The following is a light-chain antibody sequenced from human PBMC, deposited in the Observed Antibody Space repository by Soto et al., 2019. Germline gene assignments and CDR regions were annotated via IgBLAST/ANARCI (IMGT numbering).Light chain of an antibody. J-gene: IGKJ1*01. V-gene: IGKV3-15*01. Sequence: EIVMTQSPAILSVSPGERATLSCRASQSVSSNLAWYQQKPGQAPRLLIYGASTRATGIPARFSGSGSGTEFTLTISSLQSVDFAVYYCQQYNNWWTFGQGTKV. CDR1: QSVSSN. CDR2: GAS. CDR3: QQYNNWWT.